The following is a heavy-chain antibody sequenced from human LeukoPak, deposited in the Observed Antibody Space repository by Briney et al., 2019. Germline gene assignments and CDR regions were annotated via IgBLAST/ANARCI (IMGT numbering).Heavy chain of an antibody. J-gene: IGHJ5*02. V-gene: IGHV4-59*01. D-gene: IGHD3-10*01. Sequence: PSGTLSLTCSVSGGSLGLYHWSWIRQPPGKGLEWIGYIYDNGSTKYNPSLKSRVTMSVDTSKKQFSLNLASVTAADTAVYYCARDRAAGSDWLDPWGQGTLVTVSS. CDR3: ARDRAAGSDWLDP. CDR2: IYDNGST. CDR1: GGSLGLYH.